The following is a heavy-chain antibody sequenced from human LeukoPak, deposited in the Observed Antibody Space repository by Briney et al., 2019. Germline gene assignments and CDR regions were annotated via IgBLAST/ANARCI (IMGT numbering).Heavy chain of an antibody. V-gene: IGHV3-74*01. CDR2: INSNGNTT. Sequence: GGSLRLSCAASGFTFSTYWMHWAREVPGKGLVWVSRINSNGNTTPYADSVRGRFTISRDNAKNTLFLQMNSLRAEDTAVYYCARGGGNSYAPVDYWGQGTLVTVSS. CDR1: GFTFSTYW. CDR3: ARGGGNSYAPVDY. D-gene: IGHD5-18*01. J-gene: IGHJ4*02.